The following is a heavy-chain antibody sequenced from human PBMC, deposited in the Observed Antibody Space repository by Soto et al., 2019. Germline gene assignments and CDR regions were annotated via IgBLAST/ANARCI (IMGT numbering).Heavy chain of an antibody. CDR1: GFTFSDYY. V-gene: IGHV3-11*01. CDR2: ISSSGSTI. J-gene: IGHJ5*02. D-gene: IGHD3-10*01. Sequence: GGSLRLSCAASGFTFSDYYMSWIRQAPGKGLEWVSYISSSGSTIYYADSVKGRFTISRDNAKNSLYLQMNSLRAEDTAVYYCARDLGWDTMVRGVPPAWFDPWGQGTLVTVSS. CDR3: ARDLGWDTMVRGVPPAWFDP.